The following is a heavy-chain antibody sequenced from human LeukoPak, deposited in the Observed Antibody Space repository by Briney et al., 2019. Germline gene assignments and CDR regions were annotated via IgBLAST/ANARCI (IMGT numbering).Heavy chain of an antibody. Sequence: GGSLRLSCAASRFTFSDYYMSWIRQAPGKGLEWVSYISSSGSTIYYADSVKGRFTISRNNAKNSLYLQMNSLRAEDTAVYYCARVRDYYDSSGYYYWGQGTLVTVSS. CDR1: RFTFSDYY. V-gene: IGHV3-11*01. CDR3: ARVRDYYDSSGYYY. CDR2: ISSSGSTI. J-gene: IGHJ4*02. D-gene: IGHD3-22*01.